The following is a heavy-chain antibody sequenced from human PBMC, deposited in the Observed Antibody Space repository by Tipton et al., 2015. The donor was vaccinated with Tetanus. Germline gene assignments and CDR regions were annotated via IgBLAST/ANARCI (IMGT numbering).Heavy chain of an antibody. CDR3: ARGGEQWALRYFQY. D-gene: IGHD1/OR15-1a*01. Sequence: TLSLTCTVSGGSISNYYWNWLRQSPGKRLEWIGNIYYSGSTDYNRSLQSRARISLDTAKKQFSLKLSSVTAADTAVYYCARGGEQWALRYFQYWGQGTLVTVSS. CDR1: GGSISNYY. CDR2: IYYSGST. J-gene: IGHJ4*02. V-gene: IGHV4-59*01.